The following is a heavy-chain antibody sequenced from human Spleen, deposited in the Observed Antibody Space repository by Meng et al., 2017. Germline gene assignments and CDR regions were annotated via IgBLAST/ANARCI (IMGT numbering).Heavy chain of an antibody. CDR1: GGSISSSFW. D-gene: IGHD5-12*01. V-gene: IGHV4-4*02. J-gene: IGHJ4*02. Sequence: QLRESGPGLVKPSATMSLTCAISGGSISSSFWWTWVRQPPGKGLEWIGEIYHSGSTNYSPSLKSRVTISVDTSKNQFSLRLSSVTAADTAVYYCGGYTGAHLSDWGQGILVTASS. CDR2: IYHSGST. CDR3: GGYTGAHLSD.